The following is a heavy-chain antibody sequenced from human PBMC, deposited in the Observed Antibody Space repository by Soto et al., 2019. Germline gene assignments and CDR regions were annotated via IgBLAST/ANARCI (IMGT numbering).Heavy chain of an antibody. CDR1: GFTFSSYG. Sequence: QVQLVESGGGVVQPGRSLRLSCAASGFTFSSYGMHWVRHAPGKGLEWVTVIWYDGSNKHYADSVKGRFTNSRDNSKNMVSLQMNSLRVEDTAVYYCARGSPPDYWGQGTLVTVSS. V-gene: IGHV3-33*01. CDR3: ARGSPPDY. CDR2: IWYDGSNK. J-gene: IGHJ4*02.